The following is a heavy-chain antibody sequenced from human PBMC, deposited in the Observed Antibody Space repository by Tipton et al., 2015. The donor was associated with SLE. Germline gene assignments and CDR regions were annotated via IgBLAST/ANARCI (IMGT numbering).Heavy chain of an antibody. CDR3: ARDAREYSGAARSGLDY. J-gene: IGHJ4*02. V-gene: IGHV3-30*04. CDR2: ISYEGSQK. D-gene: IGHD6-6*01. CDR1: GFTFGSYA. Sequence: RSLRLSCAASGFTFGSYAMHWVRQAPGKGLEWVAVISYEGSQKDYADSVKGRVTVSRAASKGTVYLQMDSLRAEDTAMYYCARDAREYSGAARSGLDYWGQGTLVTVSS.